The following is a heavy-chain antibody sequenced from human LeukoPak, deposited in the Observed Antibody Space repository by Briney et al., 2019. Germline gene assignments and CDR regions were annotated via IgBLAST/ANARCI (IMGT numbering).Heavy chain of an antibody. J-gene: IGHJ4*02. Sequence: PSETLSLTCTVSGGSISSSNSYWGWIRQPPGKGLEWIGSMYYSGSTYYNPSLKSRVNISVDTSKNQFSLKLSSVTAAGTAVYYCARSGWFGEASMLWGQGSLVTVSS. CDR3: ARSGWFGEASML. CDR2: MYYSGST. V-gene: IGHV4-39*01. CDR1: GGSISSSNSY. D-gene: IGHD3-10*01.